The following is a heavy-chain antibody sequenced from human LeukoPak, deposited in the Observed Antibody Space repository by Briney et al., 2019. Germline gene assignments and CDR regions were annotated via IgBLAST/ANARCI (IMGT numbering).Heavy chain of an antibody. Sequence: SETLSLTCGVSGGSVSNSGYFWGWVRQAPGKGLEWIASIDYSGNSHYNASLNSRVSLSVDTSKNEFSLKLNSVTATDTAIYYCVRHAEIRWLKVTHFDHWGQGTRVTVSS. V-gene: IGHV4-39*01. CDR3: VRHAEIRWLKVTHFDH. D-gene: IGHD5-12*01. J-gene: IGHJ4*02. CDR2: IDYSGNS. CDR1: GGSVSNSGYF.